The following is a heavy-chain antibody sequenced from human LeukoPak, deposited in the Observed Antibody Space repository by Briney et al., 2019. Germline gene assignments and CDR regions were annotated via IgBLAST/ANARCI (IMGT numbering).Heavy chain of an antibody. V-gene: IGHV3-7*01. Sequence: GGSLRLSCAASGFTFSSYAMTWVRQAPGKGLEWVATVKGDGSEKYCVDSAKGRFTISRDNAKNSLYLQMSSLRAEDTAVYYCAGEILFGDNDMTAFDVWGQGTVVTVSS. CDR1: GFTFSSYA. D-gene: IGHD2/OR15-2a*01. CDR2: VKGDGSEK. J-gene: IGHJ3*01. CDR3: AGEILFGDNDMTAFDV.